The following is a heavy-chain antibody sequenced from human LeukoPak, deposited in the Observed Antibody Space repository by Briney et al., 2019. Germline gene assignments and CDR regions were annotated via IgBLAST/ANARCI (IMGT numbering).Heavy chain of an antibody. CDR3: ARLLLGSQSRGFEY. J-gene: IGHJ4*02. CDR1: GYTFGTHW. CDR2: INTNNGNT. V-gene: IGHV1-18*04. D-gene: IGHD3-10*01. Sequence: GASVKISCKPSGYTFGTHWMHWVRQAPGQGLEWMGWINTNNGNTNYAQNFRDTVTMTTDTSTNTAYMELRSLRSDDTAIYYCARLLLGSQSRGFEYWGQGTLVTVSS.